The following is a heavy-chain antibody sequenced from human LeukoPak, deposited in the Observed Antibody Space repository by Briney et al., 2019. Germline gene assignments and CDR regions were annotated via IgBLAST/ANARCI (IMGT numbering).Heavy chain of an antibody. CDR2: ISGSGGST. V-gene: IGHV3-23*01. J-gene: IGHJ3*02. CDR1: GFTFSSYA. D-gene: IGHD2-2*02. CDR3: AKGVGYCSSTSCYSAFDI. Sequence: GGSLGLSCAASGFTFSSYAMSLVRQAPGKGLEWVSVISGSGGSTYYADSVKGRFTISRDNSKNTLYLQMNSLRAEDTAVYYCAKGVGYCSSTSCYSAFDIWGQGTMVTVSS.